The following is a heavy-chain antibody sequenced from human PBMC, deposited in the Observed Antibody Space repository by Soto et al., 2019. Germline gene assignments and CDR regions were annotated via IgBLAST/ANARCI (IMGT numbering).Heavy chain of an antibody. CDR3: AKRGCIAGPGHYYDSSGYCWYFDL. CDR1: GFTFSSYA. V-gene: IGHV3-23*01. J-gene: IGHJ2*01. Sequence: EVQLLESGGGLVQPGGSLRLSCAASGFTFSSYAMSWVRQAPGKGLEWVSAISGSGGSTYYADSVKGRFTISRDNSKNTLYLQMNSLRAEDTAVYYCAKRGCIAGPGHYYDSSGYCWYFDLWGRGTLVTVSS. CDR2: ISGSGGST. D-gene: IGHD3-22*01.